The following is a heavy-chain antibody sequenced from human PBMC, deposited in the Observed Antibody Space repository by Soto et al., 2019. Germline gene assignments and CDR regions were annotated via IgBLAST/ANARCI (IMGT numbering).Heavy chain of an antibody. Sequence: QVQLVQSGAEVKKPGSSVKVSCKASGGTFSNYAITWVRQAPGQGLEWMGGIIPMFRTPNYAQKFQGRVTNTADESTSTAYMELNSLTSEDTAMYYCARDAGRHSYDVTGYYFDYWGQGTLVTVSS. CDR2: IIPMFRTP. V-gene: IGHV1-69*12. CDR1: GGTFSNYA. D-gene: IGHD3-9*01. CDR3: ARDAGRHSYDVTGYYFDY. J-gene: IGHJ4*02.